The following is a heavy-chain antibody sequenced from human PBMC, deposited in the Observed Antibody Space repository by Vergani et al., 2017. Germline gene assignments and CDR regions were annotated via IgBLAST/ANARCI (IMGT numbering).Heavy chain of an antibody. CDR2: IRSDESRR. Sequence: QVQLVESGGGVVQPGGSLRLSCAASGFTFNSYGMHWVRQAPGKGLEWVASIRSDESRRYYGDSMEGPFTISRDNSKNTLYLQMKSLRPEDTAVYYCARGRLMIPWYSSSWGPLDYWGQGTLVTVSS. CDR3: ARGRLMIPWYSSSWGPLDY. CDR1: GFTFNSYG. V-gene: IGHV3-30*02. D-gene: IGHD6-13*01. J-gene: IGHJ4*02.